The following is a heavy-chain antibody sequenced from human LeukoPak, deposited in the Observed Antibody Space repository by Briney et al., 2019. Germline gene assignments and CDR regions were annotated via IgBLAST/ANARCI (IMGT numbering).Heavy chain of an antibody. CDR1: GFTFSSYA. CDR3: AKSAYSGYAPVGY. CDR2: ISGSGGST. Sequence: RAGGSLRLSCAASGFTFSSYAMSWVRQAPGKGLEWVSAISGSGGSTYSADSVKGRFTISRDNSKNTLYLQMNSLRAEDTAVYYCAKSAYSGYAPVGYWGQGTLVTVSS. J-gene: IGHJ4*02. V-gene: IGHV3-23*01. D-gene: IGHD5-12*01.